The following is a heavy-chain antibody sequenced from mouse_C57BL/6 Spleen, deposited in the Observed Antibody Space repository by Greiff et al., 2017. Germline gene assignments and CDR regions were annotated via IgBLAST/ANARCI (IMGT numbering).Heavy chain of an antibody. J-gene: IGHJ1*03. V-gene: IGHV3-6*01. D-gene: IGHD1-1*01. CDR1: GYSITSGYY. CDR2: ISYDGSN. CDR3: ARERISITTVVAEGYFDV. Sequence: EVKLMESGPGLVKPSQSLSLTCSVTGYSITSGYYWNWMRQFPGNKLEWMGYISYDGSNNYNPSLKNRISITRDTSKNQFFLKLNSVTTEDTATYYCARERISITTVVAEGYFDVWGTGTTVTVSS.